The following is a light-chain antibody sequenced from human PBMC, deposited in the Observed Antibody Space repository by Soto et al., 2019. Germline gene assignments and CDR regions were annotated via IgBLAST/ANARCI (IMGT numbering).Light chain of an antibody. CDR2: EVT. J-gene: IGLJ1*01. V-gene: IGLV2-14*01. CDR3: NSYTTLSNRV. Sequence: QSALTQPASVSGSPGQSITISCTGTSRDIGAYNYVSWYQQHPGKAPKLLIYEVTNRPSGVSDRFSGSKSGNTASLTISGLQAEDEANYYCNSYTTLSNRVFGTGTKLTVL. CDR1: SRDIGAYNY.